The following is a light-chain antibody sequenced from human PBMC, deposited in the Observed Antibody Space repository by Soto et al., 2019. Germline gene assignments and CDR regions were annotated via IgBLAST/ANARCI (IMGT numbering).Light chain of an antibody. CDR1: QSISSN. CDR2: RAS. J-gene: IGKJ5*01. CDR3: QQSHHWPPIT. V-gene: IGKV3-15*01. Sequence: EIVMTQSPATLSVSLGERSTLSCMASQSISSNLAWYQQKPGQSPRLLIFRASTRASGIPARFSGSESGTEFTLTISSLQSEDFAVYYCQQSHHWPPITFGPGTRLDIK.